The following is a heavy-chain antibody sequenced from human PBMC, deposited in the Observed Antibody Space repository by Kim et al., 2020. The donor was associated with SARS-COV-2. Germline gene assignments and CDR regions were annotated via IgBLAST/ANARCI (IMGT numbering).Heavy chain of an antibody. V-gene: IGHV4-30-2*04. J-gene: IGHJ6*02. CDR2: GST. Sequence: GSTYYHPSLKSRVTISVDTSKNQFSLKLSSVTAADTAVYYCASMNGMDVWGQGTTVTVSS. CDR3: ASMNGMDV. D-gene: IGHD3-16*01.